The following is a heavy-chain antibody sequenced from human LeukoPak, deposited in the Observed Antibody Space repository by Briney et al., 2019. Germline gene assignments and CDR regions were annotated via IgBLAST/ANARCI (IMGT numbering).Heavy chain of an antibody. CDR1: GYTFTSYD. CDR3: ARGLHCSKANCRRGEWFDP. Sequence: ASVKVSCKASGYTFTSYDINWVRRATGQGLEWMGWMNPDSGNTGYAQKFQGRVTMTRNASISTAYMELSSLRSEDTAMYYCARGLHCSKANCRRGEWFDPWGQGTLVTVSS. J-gene: IGHJ5*02. V-gene: IGHV1-8*01. CDR2: MNPDSGNT. D-gene: IGHD2-2*01.